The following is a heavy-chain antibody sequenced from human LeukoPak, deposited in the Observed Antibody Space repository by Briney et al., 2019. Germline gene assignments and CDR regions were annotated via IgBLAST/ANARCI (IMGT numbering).Heavy chain of an antibody. D-gene: IGHD3-22*01. V-gene: IGHV3-30*18. CDR3: AKFNEDYYDSSGSRYYYYGMDV. Sequence: GGSLRLSCAASGFTFSSYGMPWVRQAPGKGLEWVAVISYDGSNKYYADSVKGRFAISRDNSKNTLYLQMNSLRAEDTAVYYCAKFNEDYYDSSGSRYYYYGMDVWGQGTTVTVSS. CDR2: ISYDGSNK. CDR1: GFTFSSYG. J-gene: IGHJ6*02.